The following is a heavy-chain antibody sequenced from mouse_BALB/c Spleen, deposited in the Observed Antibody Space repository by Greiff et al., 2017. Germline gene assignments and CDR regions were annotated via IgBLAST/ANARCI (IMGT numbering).Heavy chain of an antibody. V-gene: IGHV1-87*01. CDR3: AREGYGY. CDR2: IYPGDGDT. D-gene: IGHD2-14*01. J-gene: IGHJ2*01. Sequence: VQGVESGAELARPGASVKLSCKASGYTFTSYWMQWVKQRPGQGLEWIGAIYPGDGDTRYTQKFKGKATLTADKSSSTAYMQLSSLASEDSAVYYCAREGYGYWGQGTTLTVSS. CDR1: GYTFTSYW.